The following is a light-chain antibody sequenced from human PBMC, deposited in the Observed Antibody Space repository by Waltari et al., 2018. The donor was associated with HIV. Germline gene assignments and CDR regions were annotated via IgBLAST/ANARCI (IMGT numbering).Light chain of an antibody. CDR3: AAWDDSLNGWV. CDR1: SSNIGSYT. J-gene: IGLJ3*02. V-gene: IGLV1-44*01. CDR2: SNN. Sequence: QSVLTQPPSASGTPGQRVTISCSGSSSNIGSYTENWYQQLPGTAPKLLIYSNNQRPSGVPDRFSGSKSGTSASLAISGLQSGDEADYYCAAWDDSLNGWVFGGGTKLTVL.